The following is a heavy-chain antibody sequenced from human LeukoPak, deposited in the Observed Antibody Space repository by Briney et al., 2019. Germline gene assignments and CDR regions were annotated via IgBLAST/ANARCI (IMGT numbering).Heavy chain of an antibody. D-gene: IGHD3-10*01. Sequence: ASVKVSCKASGYTFTSYDINWVRQATGQGLEWMGWMNPNSGNTGYAQKFQGRVTITRNTSISTAYMELSSLRSEDTAVYYCASGPDYYGSGRQGDYYYYMDVWGKGTTVTVSS. V-gene: IGHV1-8*03. CDR1: GYTFTSYD. J-gene: IGHJ6*03. CDR3: ASGPDYYGSGRQGDYYYYMDV. CDR2: MNPNSGNT.